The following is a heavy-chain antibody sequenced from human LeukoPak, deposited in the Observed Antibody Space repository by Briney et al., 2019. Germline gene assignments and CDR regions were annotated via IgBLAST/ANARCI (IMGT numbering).Heavy chain of an antibody. V-gene: IGHV1-46*01. CDR1: GYTFTSYY. CDR3: ARTRGYYYDSSGYYYPNDTRYYYYYYMDV. Sequence: GASVKVSCKASGYTFTSYYMHWVRQAPGQGLEWMGIINPSGGSTSYAQKFQGRVTMTRDTSTSTVYMELSRLRSEDTAVYYCARTRGYYYDSSGYYYPNDTRYYYYYYMDVWGKGTTVTVSS. CDR2: INPSGGST. J-gene: IGHJ6*03. D-gene: IGHD3-22*01.